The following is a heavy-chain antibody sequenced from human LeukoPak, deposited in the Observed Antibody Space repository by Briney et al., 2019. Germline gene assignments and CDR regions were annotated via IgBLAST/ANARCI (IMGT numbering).Heavy chain of an antibody. CDR3: AKVTGDGSIAAAGTS. Sequence: GGSLRLSCAASGFTFSSYAMSWVRQAPGKGLEWVSAISGSGGSTYYADSVKGRFTISRDNSKNTLYLQMNSLRAEDTAVYYCAKVTGDGSIAAAGTSWGQGTLVTVSS. D-gene: IGHD6-13*01. CDR1: GFTFSSYA. J-gene: IGHJ4*02. V-gene: IGHV3-23*01. CDR2: ISGSGGST.